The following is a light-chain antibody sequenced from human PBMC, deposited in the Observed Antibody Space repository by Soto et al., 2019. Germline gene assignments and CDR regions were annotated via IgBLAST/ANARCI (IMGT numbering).Light chain of an antibody. CDR1: SSNIGSNY. J-gene: IGLJ1*01. V-gene: IGLV1-47*02. CDR3: AAWDGSLTGYV. Sequence: QPVLTQPPSASGTPGQRVTISCSGSSSNIGSNYVYWYQQLPGTAPKLLIYSNHQRPSGVPDRFSGSKSGTSASLAISGLRSEDEADYYCAAWDGSLTGYVFGTGTKLTVL. CDR2: SNH.